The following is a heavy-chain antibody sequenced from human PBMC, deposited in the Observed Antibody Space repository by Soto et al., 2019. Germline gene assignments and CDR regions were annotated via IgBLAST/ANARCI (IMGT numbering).Heavy chain of an antibody. CDR1: GFTFSEYA. CDR3: AKGGNTNNNYYYYMDV. V-gene: IGHV3-23*01. Sequence: EVQLLESGGGLGQPGGSLRLSCAASGFTFSEYALSWVRQAPGQGLEWVSTISNSGGKTYYADSVKGRITVSRDNSKNTLSLQMSSLSAEDTAVYYCAKGGNTNNNYYYYMDVWGKGTAVTVSS. CDR2: ISNSGGKT. D-gene: IGHD1-1*01. J-gene: IGHJ6*03.